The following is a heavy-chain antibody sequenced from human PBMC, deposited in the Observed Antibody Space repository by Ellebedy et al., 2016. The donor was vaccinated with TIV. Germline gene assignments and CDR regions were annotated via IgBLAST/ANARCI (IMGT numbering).Heavy chain of an antibody. Sequence: GGSLRLSXAASGFTFSSYGMHWVRQAPGKGLEWVAVIWYDGSNKYYADSVKGRFTISRDNSKNTLYLQMNSLRAEDTAVYYCARENDYGDYYFDYWGQGTLVTVSS. CDR3: ARENDYGDYYFDY. V-gene: IGHV3-33*01. D-gene: IGHD4-17*01. J-gene: IGHJ4*02. CDR1: GFTFSSYG. CDR2: IWYDGSNK.